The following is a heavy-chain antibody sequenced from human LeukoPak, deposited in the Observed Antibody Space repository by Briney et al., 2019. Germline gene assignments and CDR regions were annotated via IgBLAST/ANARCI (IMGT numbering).Heavy chain of an antibody. J-gene: IGHJ4*02. CDR1: GVSINSHY. CDR3: ARHGTGTGYPLDY. CDR2: GHYSGTT. V-gene: IGHV4-59*08. D-gene: IGHD3/OR15-3a*01. Sequence: PSETLSLTCTVSGVSINSHYWSWIRQSPGKGLEWIAHGHYSGTTNYNPSLKSRVTISVDTSKNQFSLKLTSVSAADTAMYYCARHGTGTGYPLDYWGLGTLVTVSS.